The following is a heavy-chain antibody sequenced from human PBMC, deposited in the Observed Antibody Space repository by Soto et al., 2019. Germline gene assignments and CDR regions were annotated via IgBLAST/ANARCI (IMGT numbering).Heavy chain of an antibody. CDR1: GGTFSSYA. Sequence: QVQLVQSGAEVKKPGSSVKVSCKASGGTFSSYAISWVRQAPGPGLEWMGGIIPIFGTANYAQKVQGRVTITADESTSTAYMELSSLRSEDTAVYYCARDSEGIVVVPAAPYGMDVWGQGTTVTVSS. CDR3: ARDSEGIVVVPAAPYGMDV. J-gene: IGHJ6*02. D-gene: IGHD2-2*01. V-gene: IGHV1-69*01. CDR2: IIPIFGTA.